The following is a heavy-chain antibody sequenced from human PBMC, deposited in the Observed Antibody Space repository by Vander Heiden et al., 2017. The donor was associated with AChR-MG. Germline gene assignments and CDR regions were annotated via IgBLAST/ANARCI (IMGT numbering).Heavy chain of an antibody. J-gene: IGHJ5*02. Sequence: QVQLQQWGARLFKPSETLSPNCAVYGGSFSGYSWSWIRQTPGKGLEWIGEVDLGGSTNYNPSLKSRVTISVDTSKNQFSLTLSSVTAADTALYYCARATRDGYNSAGWFDPWGQGTLVTVSS. V-gene: IGHV4-34*01. CDR1: GGSFSGYS. CDR3: ARATRDGYNSAGWFDP. CDR2: VDLGGST. D-gene: IGHD2-21*01.